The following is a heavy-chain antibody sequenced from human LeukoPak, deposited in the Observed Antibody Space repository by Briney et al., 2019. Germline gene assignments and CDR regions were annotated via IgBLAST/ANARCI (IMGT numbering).Heavy chain of an antibody. V-gene: IGHV1-3*01. J-gene: IGHJ5*02. CDR3: ARFLSPLWSSYSGNWFDP. CDR2: INAGNGNT. Sequence: ASVTVSCKASGYTFTSYAMHWVRQAPGQRLEWMGWINAGNGNTKYSQKFQGRVTITRDTSASTAYMELSSLRSEDTAVYYCARFLSPLWSSYSGNWFDPWGQGTLVTVSS. CDR1: GYTFTSYA. D-gene: IGHD3-3*01.